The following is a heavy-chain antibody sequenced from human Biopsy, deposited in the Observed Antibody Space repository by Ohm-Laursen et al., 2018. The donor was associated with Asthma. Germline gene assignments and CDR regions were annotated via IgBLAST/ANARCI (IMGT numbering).Heavy chain of an antibody. V-gene: IGHV3-73*01. CDR1: GLTFSGYP. Sequence: GSLRLSCTASGLTFSGYPMHWVRQTPGKGLEWVGRIRSKANNQTTAYAAAVEGRFSISRDDSKGTAFLLMNRLKTDDTAVYFCSAGVIAAGDTNLDYWGRGILVTVSS. D-gene: IGHD3-16*02. CDR3: SAGVIAAGDTNLDY. J-gene: IGHJ4*02. CDR2: IRSKANNQTT.